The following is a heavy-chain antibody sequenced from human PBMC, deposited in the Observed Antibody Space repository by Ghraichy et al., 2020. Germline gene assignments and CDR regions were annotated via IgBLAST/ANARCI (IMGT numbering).Heavy chain of an antibody. J-gene: IGHJ3*01. CDR3: ASCRGDCYRDAFDF. CDR1: GGSISSYY. V-gene: IGHV4-59*01. Sequence: SETLSLTCTVSGGSISSYYWSWIRQSPGKGLEWIGYIYYSGSTNYNPSLKSRVTISVDTSKNQFSLKLSSVTAADTAMYFCASCRGDCYRDAFDFWGQGTMVTVSS. CDR2: IYYSGST. D-gene: IGHD2-21*02.